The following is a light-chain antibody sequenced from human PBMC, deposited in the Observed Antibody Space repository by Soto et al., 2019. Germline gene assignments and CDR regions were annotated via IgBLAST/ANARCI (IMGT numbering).Light chain of an antibody. V-gene: IGKV3-15*01. CDR1: QSVSNY. CDR3: LQYSTWPRT. J-gene: IGKJ1*01. CDR2: GAS. Sequence: EIVMTQSPATLSVSPGERATLSCRASQSVSNYLSWYQQKPGQAPRLLILGASTRAIGVPAIFSGSGSGTEFTLTISSLQSEDFAIYYWLQYSTWPRTFGQGTKVEIK.